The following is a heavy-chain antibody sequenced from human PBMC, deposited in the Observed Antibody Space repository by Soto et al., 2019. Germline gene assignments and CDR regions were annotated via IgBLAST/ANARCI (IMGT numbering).Heavy chain of an antibody. D-gene: IGHD5-18*01. Sequence: QVQLQESGPGLVKPSQTLSLTCTVSGGSISSGGYYWSWIRQHPGKGLEWIGYIYYSGSTYYNPSLKSRGTISVDTSKNQFSLKLSSVTAADTAVYYCARGSDTAMVPYYYGMDVWGQGTTVTVSS. CDR3: ARGSDTAMVPYYYGMDV. CDR2: IYYSGST. CDR1: GGSISSGGYY. V-gene: IGHV4-31*03. J-gene: IGHJ6*02.